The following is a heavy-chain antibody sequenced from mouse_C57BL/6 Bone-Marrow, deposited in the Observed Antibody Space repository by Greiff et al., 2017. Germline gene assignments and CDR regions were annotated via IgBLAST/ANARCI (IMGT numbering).Heavy chain of an antibody. D-gene: IGHD2-2*01. CDR2: IYPGSGST. V-gene: IGHV1-55*01. CDR3: ARQGWLRREFAY. Sequence: QVQLQQPGAELVKPGASVKMSCKASGYTFTSYWITWVKQRPGQGLGWIGDIYPGSGSTNYNEKFKNKATLTVDTSSSTAYMQLSSLTSEDSAVYYCARQGWLRREFAYWGQGTLVTVSS. J-gene: IGHJ3*01. CDR1: GYTFTSYW.